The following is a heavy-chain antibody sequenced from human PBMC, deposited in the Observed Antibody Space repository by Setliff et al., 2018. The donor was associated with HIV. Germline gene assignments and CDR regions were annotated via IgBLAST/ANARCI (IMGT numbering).Heavy chain of an antibody. J-gene: IGHJ4*02. V-gene: IGHV4-39*01. D-gene: IGHD2-15*01. Sequence: SETLSLTCTVSSGSVSDSRYYWGWIRQAPGKGLEWIGSIYYSGSLYYSPSLKSRLTVSVDTSKNQFSLTLSAVTATDTAVYYCASQYCSAGSCFSDYWGQGTMVTVS. CDR2: IYYSGSL. CDR1: SGSVSDSRYY. CDR3: ASQYCSAGSCFSDY.